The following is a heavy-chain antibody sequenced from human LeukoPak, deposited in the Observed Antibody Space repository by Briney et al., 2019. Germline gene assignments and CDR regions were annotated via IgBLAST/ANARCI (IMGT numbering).Heavy chain of an antibody. CDR1: GYTFTSYG. Sequence: ASVKVSCKASGYTFTSYGISWVRQATGQGLEWMGWMNPNSGNTGYAQKFQGRVTMTRNTSISTAYMELSSLRSEDTAVYYCARVVVGATIPHYWGQGTLVTVSS. D-gene: IGHD1-26*01. CDR3: ARVVVGATIPHY. J-gene: IGHJ4*02. CDR2: MNPNSGNT. V-gene: IGHV1-8*02.